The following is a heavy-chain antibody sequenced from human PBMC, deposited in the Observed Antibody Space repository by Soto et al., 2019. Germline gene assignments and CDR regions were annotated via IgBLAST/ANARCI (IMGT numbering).Heavy chain of an antibody. Sequence: SETLSLTCAVYGGSFSGYYWSWIRQPPGKGLEWIGEINHSGSTNYNPSLKSRVTISVDTSKNQFSLKLSSVTAADTAVYYCARAIGYSDIVVVVAATNVNWFDPWGQGTLVTVSS. CDR1: GGSFSGYY. CDR3: ARAIGYSDIVVVVAATNVNWFDP. CDR2: INHSGST. D-gene: IGHD2-15*01. J-gene: IGHJ5*02. V-gene: IGHV4-34*01.